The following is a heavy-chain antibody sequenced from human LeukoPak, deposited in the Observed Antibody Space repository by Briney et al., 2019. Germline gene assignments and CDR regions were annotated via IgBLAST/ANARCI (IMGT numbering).Heavy chain of an antibody. Sequence: PGGSLRPSCATSGFTFSAYWVTWVRQAPGKGLEWVANIKQDGSEKYYVDSVKGRFTISRDNAKNSLYLQMNSLRAEDTAVYYCARERRYYGSGSRLYWGQGTLVTVSS. CDR1: GFTFSAYW. CDR2: IKQDGSEK. J-gene: IGHJ4*02. V-gene: IGHV3-7*01. CDR3: ARERRYYGSGSRLY. D-gene: IGHD3-10*01.